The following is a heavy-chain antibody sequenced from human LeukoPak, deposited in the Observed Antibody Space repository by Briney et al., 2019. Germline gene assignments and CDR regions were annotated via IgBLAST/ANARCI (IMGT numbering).Heavy chain of an antibody. V-gene: IGHV4-34*01. CDR2: INHSGST. Sequence: PSETLSLTCAVYGGSFSGYYWGWIRQPPGKGLEWIGEINHSGSTNYNPSLKSRVTISVDTSKNQFSLKLSSVTAADTAVYYCARGPWPYCSGGSCYFVRYFQHWGQGTLVTVSS. CDR1: GGSFSGYY. D-gene: IGHD2-15*01. CDR3: ARGPWPYCSGGSCYFVRYFQH. J-gene: IGHJ1*01.